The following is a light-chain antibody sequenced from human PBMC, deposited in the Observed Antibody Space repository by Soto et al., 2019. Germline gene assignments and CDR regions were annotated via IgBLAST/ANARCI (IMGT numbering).Light chain of an antibody. J-gene: IGKJ5*01. CDR1: QSVSSSY. V-gene: IGKV3-20*01. CDR2: VAS. CDR3: HQYGISPPVT. Sequence: EIVLTQSPGTLSLSPGERATLSCRASQSVSSSYLAWYQHKHGQAPRLLIYVASSRATGIPDRFSGSGSGADFTLTISRLEPEDFAVYYCHQYGISPPVTFGQGTRLEMK.